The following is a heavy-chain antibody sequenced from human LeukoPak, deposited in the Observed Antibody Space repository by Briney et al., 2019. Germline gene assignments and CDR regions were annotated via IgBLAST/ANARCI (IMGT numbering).Heavy chain of an antibody. V-gene: IGHV3-53*01. J-gene: IGHJ3*02. CDR1: GFTVSSNY. CDR3: ARDRGWFDAFDI. D-gene: IGHD2-15*01. Sequence: GGSLRLSCAASGFTVSSNYMSWVRQAPGKGLEWVSVIYSGGRTYYADSVKGRFTISRDNSKNTLYLKMNSLRAEDTAVYYCARDRGWFDAFDIWGQGTMVTVSS. CDR2: IYSGGRT.